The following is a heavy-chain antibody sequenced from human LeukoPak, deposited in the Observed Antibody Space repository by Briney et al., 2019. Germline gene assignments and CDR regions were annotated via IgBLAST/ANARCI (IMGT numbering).Heavy chain of an antibody. CDR2: IYYSGST. D-gene: IGHD7-27*01. Sequence: PSETLSLTCTVSGGSISSSSYYWGWIRQPPGKGLEWIGSIYYSGSTYYNPSLKSRVTISVDTSKNQFSLKLSSVTAADTAVYYCARGRLNWGLRDYGMDVWGQGTTVTVSS. V-gene: IGHV4-39*01. J-gene: IGHJ6*02. CDR1: GGSISSSSYY. CDR3: ARGRLNWGLRDYGMDV.